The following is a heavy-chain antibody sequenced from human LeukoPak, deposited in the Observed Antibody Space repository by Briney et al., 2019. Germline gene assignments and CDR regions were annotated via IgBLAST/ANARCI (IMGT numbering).Heavy chain of an antibody. J-gene: IGHJ4*02. CDR1: DYSISSGYY. CDR3: ARDTPVFSLDY. Sequence: SETLSLTCTVSDYSISSGYYWGWIRQPPGKGLEWIGNIYYGGSAYYNPSLKSRVTISVDTSKNQFSLKLSSVTAADTAVYYCARDTPVFSLDYWGQGTLVTVSS. CDR2: IYYGGSA. V-gene: IGHV4-38-2*02.